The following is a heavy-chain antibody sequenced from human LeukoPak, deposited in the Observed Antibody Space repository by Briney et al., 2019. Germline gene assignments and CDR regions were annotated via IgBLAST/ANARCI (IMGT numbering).Heavy chain of an antibody. J-gene: IGHJ5*02. CDR3: AQTTPPYCSSTSCYSRNWFDP. D-gene: IGHD2-2*01. CDR2: IIPILSIA. CDR1: ARTFTSYT. V-gene: IGHV1-69*02. Sequence: SAKLSCKASARTFTSYTISRVRQAPAQGLEWMGRIIPILSIANYAHKFHGRVTITADKSTSTAYMELSSLRSEDTAVYYCAQTTPPYCSSTSCYSRNWFDPWGQGTLVTVSS.